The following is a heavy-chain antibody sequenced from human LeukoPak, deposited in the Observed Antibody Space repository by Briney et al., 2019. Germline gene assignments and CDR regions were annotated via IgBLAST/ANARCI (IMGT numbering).Heavy chain of an antibody. CDR1: GFTFSNAW. D-gene: IGHD3-9*01. Sequence: GGSLRLSCAASGFTFSNAWMSCVRQAPGKGLEWVGRIKSKTDGGTTDYAAPVKGTFTISRDDSKNTLYLQMNSLKTEDTAVYYCTTEDYDILTGYYYFDYWGQGTLVTVSS. CDR2: IKSKTDGGTT. J-gene: IGHJ4*02. CDR3: TTEDYDILTGYYYFDY. V-gene: IGHV3-15*01.